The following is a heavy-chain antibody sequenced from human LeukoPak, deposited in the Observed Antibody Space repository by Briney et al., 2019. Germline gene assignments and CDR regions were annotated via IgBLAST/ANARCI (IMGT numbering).Heavy chain of an antibody. CDR1: GFTFDDYL. J-gene: IGHJ4*02. CDR3: ARASSSWYYFDY. CDR2: ISTGSNYI. Sequence: GGSLRLSCAASGFTFDDYLIHWVRQAPGKGLEWVSSISTGSNYIYYADSVKGRFTISRDNAKNSLYLQMNSLRAEDTALYYCARASSSWYYFDYWGQGTLVTVSS. V-gene: IGHV3-21*01. D-gene: IGHD6-13*01.